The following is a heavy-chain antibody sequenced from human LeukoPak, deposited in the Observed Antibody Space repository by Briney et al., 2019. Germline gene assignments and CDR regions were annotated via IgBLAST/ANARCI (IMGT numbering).Heavy chain of an antibody. D-gene: IGHD4-17*01. CDR1: GFTFDDYA. J-gene: IGHJ5*02. CDR3: AKAETHGASNWFDP. Sequence: PGGSLRLSCAASGFTFDDYAMHWVRQAPVKGLEWVSGISWNSGSIGYADSVKGRFTISRDNAKNSLYLQMNSLRAEDTAVYYCAKAETHGASNWFDPWGQGTLVTVSS. V-gene: IGHV3-9*01. CDR2: ISWNSGSI.